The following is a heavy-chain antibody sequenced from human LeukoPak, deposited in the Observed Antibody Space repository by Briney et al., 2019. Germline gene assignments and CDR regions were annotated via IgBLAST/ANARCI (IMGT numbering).Heavy chain of an antibody. D-gene: IGHD2-21*01. Sequence: PGGSLRLSCAASGFTVSSNFLSWVRQPPGKGLEWVSDIYSGGSTYYADFVKGRFTISRDNSKNTLYLQMNSLRAEDTAVYYCTRGGGGSFPHYWGQGTLVTVSS. CDR2: IYSGGST. CDR3: TRGGGGSFPHY. J-gene: IGHJ4*02. CDR1: GFTVSSNF. V-gene: IGHV3-53*01.